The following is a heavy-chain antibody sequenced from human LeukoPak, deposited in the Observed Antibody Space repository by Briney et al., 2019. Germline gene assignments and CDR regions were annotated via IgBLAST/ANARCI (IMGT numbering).Heavy chain of an antibody. CDR2: ISAYNGNT. CDR3: AREQQLAKDNWFDP. CDR1: GYTFTSYG. D-gene: IGHD6-13*01. J-gene: IGHJ5*02. Sequence: GASVKLSCKASGYTFTSYGISWVRQAPGQGLEWMGWISAYNGNTNYAQKLQGRVTMTTDTSTSTAYMELRSLRTDDTAVYYCAREQQLAKDNWFDPWGQGTLVTVSS. V-gene: IGHV1-18*01.